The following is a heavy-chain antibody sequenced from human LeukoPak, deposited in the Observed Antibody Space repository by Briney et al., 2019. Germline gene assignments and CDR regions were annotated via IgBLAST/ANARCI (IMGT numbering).Heavy chain of an antibody. CDR2: IYYSGST. V-gene: IGHV4-30-4*01. Sequence: PSETLSLTCTVSGGSISSGDYYWSWIRQPPGKGLEWIGYIYYSGSTHYNPSLKSRVAISVDKSENHISLKLTSVTAADTAVYYCAREGGPYRPLDYSGQGTLVTVAS. J-gene: IGHJ4*02. CDR1: GGSISSGDYY. CDR3: AREGGPYRPLDY.